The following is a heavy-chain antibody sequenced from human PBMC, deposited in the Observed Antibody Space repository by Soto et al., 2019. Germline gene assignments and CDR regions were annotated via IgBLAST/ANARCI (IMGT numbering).Heavy chain of an antibody. CDR1: GGSISSYY. Sequence: QVQLQESGPGLVKPSETLSLTCTVSGGSISSYYWSWIRQPPGKGLEWIGYIYYSGSTNYNPSLMSRVTISVDTSKNQFSLKLSSVTAADTAVYYCARNNCSSTSCYFDYYYGMDVWGQGTTVTVSS. D-gene: IGHD2-2*01. CDR3: ARNNCSSTSCYFDYYYGMDV. V-gene: IGHV4-59*01. CDR2: IYYSGST. J-gene: IGHJ6*02.